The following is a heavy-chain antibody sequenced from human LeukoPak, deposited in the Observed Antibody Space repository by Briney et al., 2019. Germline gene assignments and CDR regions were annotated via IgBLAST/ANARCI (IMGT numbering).Heavy chain of an antibody. D-gene: IGHD5-12*01. CDR1: GYTHTELS. V-gene: IGHV1-24*01. Sequence: ASVKVSCKVSGYTHTELSMHWVRQAPGKGLEWMGGFDPEDGETIYAQKFQGRVTMTEDTSTDTAYMELSSLRSEDTAVYYCATLNRGYSGYDYDYWGQGTLVTVSS. CDR2: FDPEDGET. J-gene: IGHJ4*02. CDR3: ATLNRGYSGYDYDY.